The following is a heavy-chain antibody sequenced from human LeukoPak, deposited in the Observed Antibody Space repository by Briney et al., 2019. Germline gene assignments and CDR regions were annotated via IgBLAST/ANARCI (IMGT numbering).Heavy chain of an antibody. CDR1: GYTFTSYA. J-gene: IGHJ4*02. CDR3: ARGGPGSYYSAVEY. Sequence: GGSVKVSCAASGYTFTSYAMHWVRQAPGQRLEGMGCINAGGGKTKYLQTFQGRFTISRDTSASTAYLQLNSLRAEETAVYYCARGGPGSYYSAVEYRGEGKLVTVSS. CDR2: INAGGGKT. V-gene: IGHV1-3*01. D-gene: IGHD3-10*01.